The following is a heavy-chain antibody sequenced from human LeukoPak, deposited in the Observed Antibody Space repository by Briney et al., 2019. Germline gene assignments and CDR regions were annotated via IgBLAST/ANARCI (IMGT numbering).Heavy chain of an antibody. CDR3: GRAFPPLRTSSAGDL. Sequence: PGGSLRPSCSASGFSFSDYDMNWVRQAPGKGLEWVSAISGRSSHVYYGESVKGRFTISRDNAKNSLYLQLDSLGVEDTAVYYCGRAFPPLRTSSAGDLWGQGTLVTVSS. CDR2: ISGRSSHV. CDR1: GFSFSDYD. J-gene: IGHJ1*01. D-gene: IGHD3-16*01. V-gene: IGHV3-21*01.